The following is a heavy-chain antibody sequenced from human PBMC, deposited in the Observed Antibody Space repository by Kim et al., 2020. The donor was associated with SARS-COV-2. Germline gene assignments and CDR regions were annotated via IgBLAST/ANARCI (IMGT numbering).Heavy chain of an antibody. V-gene: IGHV3-30*04. CDR1: GFTFSSYA. Sequence: GGSLRLSCAASGFTFSSYAMHWVRQAPGKGLEWVAVISYDGSNKYYADSVKGRFTISRDNSKNTLYLQMNSLRAEDTAVYYCARESGRGYYGSVGGDWFDPWGQGTLVTVSS. CDR2: ISYDGSNK. J-gene: IGHJ5*02. D-gene: IGHD3-10*01. CDR3: ARESGRGYYGSVGGDWFDP.